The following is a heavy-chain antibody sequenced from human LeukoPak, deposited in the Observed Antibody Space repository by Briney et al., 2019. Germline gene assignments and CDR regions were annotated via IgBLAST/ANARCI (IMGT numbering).Heavy chain of an antibody. D-gene: IGHD1-1*01. Sequence: ASVKVSCKVSGYTLTELSMHWVRQAPGKGLEWMGGFDPEDGETIYAQKFQGRVTMAEETSTDTAYMELSSLRSEDTAVYYCATDPGAGTTAFLAFDIWGQGTMVTVSS. CDR3: ATDPGAGTTAFLAFDI. CDR2: FDPEDGET. CDR1: GYTLTELS. V-gene: IGHV1-24*01. J-gene: IGHJ3*02.